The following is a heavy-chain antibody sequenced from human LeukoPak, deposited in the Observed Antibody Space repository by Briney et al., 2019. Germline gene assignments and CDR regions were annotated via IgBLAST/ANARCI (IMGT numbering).Heavy chain of an antibody. CDR3: ARRVDATRWFDP. Sequence: PGGSLRLSCAASGFTFSNYFMHWVGQAPGKGLVWVSRINSDGTTTMYADSVKGRFTISRDNAKNTLYLQMNSLRDEDTAVYYCARRVDATRWFDPWGQGTLVTVSS. CDR1: GFTFSNYF. J-gene: IGHJ5*02. D-gene: IGHD2-15*01. CDR2: INSDGTTT. V-gene: IGHV3-74*03.